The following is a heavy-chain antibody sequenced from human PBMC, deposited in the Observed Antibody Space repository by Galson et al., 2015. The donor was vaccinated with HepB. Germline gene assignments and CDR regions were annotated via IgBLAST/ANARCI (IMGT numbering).Heavy chain of an antibody. CDR1: GYTFTGYY. J-gene: IGHJ4*02. CDR2: INPNSGGT. D-gene: IGHD2-15*01. CDR3: ARGVVVVVAASHFDY. Sequence: SCKASGYTFTGYYMHRVRQAPGQGLEWMGWINPNSGGTNYAQKFQGRVTMTRDTSISTAYMELSRLRSDDTAVYYCARGVVVVVAASHFDYWGQGTLVTVSS. V-gene: IGHV1-2*02.